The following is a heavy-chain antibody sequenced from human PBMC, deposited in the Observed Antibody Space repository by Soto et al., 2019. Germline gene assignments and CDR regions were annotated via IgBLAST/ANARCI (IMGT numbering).Heavy chain of an antibody. CDR1: GYTLTELS. CDR3: ARDRGYSGYDQHY. V-gene: IGHV1-24*01. CDR2: FDPEDGET. Sequence: ASVKVSCKVSGYTLTELSMHWVRQVPGKGLEWMGGFDPEDGETIYAQKFQGRVTMTRDTSTSTVYMELSSLRSEYTAVYYCARDRGYSGYDQHYWGQGTLVTVSS. D-gene: IGHD5-12*01. J-gene: IGHJ4*02.